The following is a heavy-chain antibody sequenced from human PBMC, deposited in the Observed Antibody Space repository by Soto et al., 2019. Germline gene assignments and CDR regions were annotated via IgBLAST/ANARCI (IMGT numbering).Heavy chain of an antibody. V-gene: IGHV4-30-2*01. D-gene: IGHD3-22*01. Sequence: QLQLQESGSGLVKPSQTLSLTCAVSGGSISSGGYSWSWIRQPPGKGLEWIGYIYHSGSTYYNPSLNSRVTISVDRSKNPFPLKLSSVTAAATAVYYGARGNADSDDSGLDYWGQGTLVTVSS. CDR1: GGSISSGGYS. CDR2: IYHSGST. CDR3: ARGNADSDDSGLDY. J-gene: IGHJ4*02.